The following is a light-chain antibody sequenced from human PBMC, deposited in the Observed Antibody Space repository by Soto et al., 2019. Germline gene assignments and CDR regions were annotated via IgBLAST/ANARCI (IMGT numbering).Light chain of an antibody. Sequence: DIPMTQSPSTLSASVGDRVTITCRASQSMTSRLAWYQQKPGKAPKILIYDASTLESGVPSRFSGSGSGTEFTLTISSLQPDDFATYYCQQYDTYWTFGQGTKVEIK. CDR2: DAS. CDR3: QQYDTYWT. J-gene: IGKJ1*01. CDR1: QSMTSR. V-gene: IGKV1-5*01.